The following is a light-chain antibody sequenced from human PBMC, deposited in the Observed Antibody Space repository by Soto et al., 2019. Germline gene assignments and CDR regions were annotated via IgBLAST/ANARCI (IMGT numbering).Light chain of an antibody. V-gene: IGKV3-20*01. Sequence: EIVLTQSPGTLSLSPGERATLSCSASQSVSSSYLAWYQQKPGQAPRLLIYGASSRATGIPDRFSGSGSGTDFTLTISRLEPEDFAVYYCQQYGSPITFGQGTRLEIK. CDR3: QQYGSPIT. CDR2: GAS. CDR1: QSVSSSY. J-gene: IGKJ5*01.